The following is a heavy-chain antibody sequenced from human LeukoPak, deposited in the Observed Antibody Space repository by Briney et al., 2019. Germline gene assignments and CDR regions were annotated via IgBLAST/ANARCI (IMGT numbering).Heavy chain of an antibody. V-gene: IGHV4-34*01. D-gene: IGHD4-17*01. CDR1: GGSFSGYY. Sequence: SETLSLTCAVYGGSFSGYYWSWIRQPPGKGLEWIGEINHSGSANYNPSLKSRVTISVDTSKNQFFLKLSSVTAADTAVYYCARVYGDYGDYWGQGTLVTVSS. CDR2: INHSGSA. J-gene: IGHJ4*02. CDR3: ARVYGDYGDY.